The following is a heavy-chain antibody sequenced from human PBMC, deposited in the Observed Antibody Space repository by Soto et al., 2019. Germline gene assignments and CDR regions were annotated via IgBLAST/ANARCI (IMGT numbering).Heavy chain of an antibody. D-gene: IGHD2-15*01. CDR2: IYYSGST. CDR1: GDSVSSDTYY. V-gene: IGHV4-61*01. J-gene: IGHJ4*02. CDR3: ARALGYCSGGSCYQKGSIDY. Sequence: SETLSLTCTVSGDSVSSDTYYWSWIRQPPGKGLEWIGYIYYSGSTNYNPSLKSRVTISVDTSRNQFSLRLNSVTAADTAVYYCARALGYCSGGSCYQKGSIDYWGQGTLVTVSS.